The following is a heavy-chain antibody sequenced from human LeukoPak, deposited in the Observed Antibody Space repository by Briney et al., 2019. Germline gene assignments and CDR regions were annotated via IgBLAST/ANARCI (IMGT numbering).Heavy chain of an antibody. CDR2: IYTSGST. D-gene: IGHD3-9*01. CDR1: GGSISSSSYY. J-gene: IGHJ4*02. Sequence: PSETLSLTCTVSGGSISSSSYYWSWIRQPAGKGLEWIGRIYTSGSTNYNPSLKSRVTMSVDTSKNQFSLKLSSVTAADTAVYYCARAHRNYDILTGYFSKYYYFDYWGQGTLVTVSS. V-gene: IGHV4-61*02. CDR3: ARAHRNYDILTGYFSKYYYFDY.